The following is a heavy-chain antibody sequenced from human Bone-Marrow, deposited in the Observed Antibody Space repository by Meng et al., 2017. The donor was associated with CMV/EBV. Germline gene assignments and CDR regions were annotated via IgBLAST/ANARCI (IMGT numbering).Heavy chain of an antibody. J-gene: IGHJ3*02. CDR1: GYTFTGYY. CDR2: INPNSGGT. V-gene: IGHV1-2*02. CDR3: ARFIAAAQNAFDI. D-gene: IGHD6-13*01. Sequence: ASVKVSCKASGYTFTGYYMHWVRQAPGQGLEWMGWINPNSGGTNYAQKFQGRVTMTRDTSISTAYMELSRLRSDDTAVYYCARFIAAAQNAFDIWGQGTRVTVSS.